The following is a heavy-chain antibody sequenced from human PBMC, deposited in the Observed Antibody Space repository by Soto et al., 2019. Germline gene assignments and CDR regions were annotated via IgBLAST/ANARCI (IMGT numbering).Heavy chain of an antibody. CDR1: GYTFTGYY. J-gene: IGHJ6*02. CDR3: ARERFQVISDGMDV. D-gene: IGHD2-21*01. CDR2: INPETGGT. Sequence: EASVKVSCKASGYTFTGYYVHWVREAPGQGLEWMGWINPETGGTSYAQKFQGRVTLSRDTSINTAYLELSSLSFDDAAVYFCARERFQVISDGMDVWGQGTTVTVSS. V-gene: IGHV1-2*02.